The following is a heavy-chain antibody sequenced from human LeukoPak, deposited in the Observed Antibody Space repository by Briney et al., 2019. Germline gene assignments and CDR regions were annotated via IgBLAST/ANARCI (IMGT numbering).Heavy chain of an antibody. CDR3: AKREKGTTGRFFDY. CDR2: ISEGVGNT. D-gene: IGHD4-17*01. Sequence: PGGSLRLSCAASGFTFTNYAMTWVRQAPGKGLEWVSGISEGVGNTYYADSVKGRFTISRDHSKNTLYLQMNSLRAEDTALYYCAKREKGTTGRFFDYWAREPWSPSPQ. CDR1: GFTFTNYA. J-gene: IGHJ4*02. V-gene: IGHV3-23*01.